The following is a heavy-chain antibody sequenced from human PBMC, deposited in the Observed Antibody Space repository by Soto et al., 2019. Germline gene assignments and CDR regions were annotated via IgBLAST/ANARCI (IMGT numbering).Heavy chain of an antibody. D-gene: IGHD3-3*01. CDR1: GYSFTSYW. CDR2: IDPSDSYT. J-gene: IGHJ6*02. Sequence: PXESLKISCKGSGYSFTSYWISWVRQMPGKGLEWMGRIDPSDSYTNYSPSFQGHVTISADKSISTAYLQWSSLKASDTAMYYCARQRYDFWSGYPAAYYYGMDVWGQGTTVTVSS. CDR3: ARQRYDFWSGYPAAYYYGMDV. V-gene: IGHV5-10-1*01.